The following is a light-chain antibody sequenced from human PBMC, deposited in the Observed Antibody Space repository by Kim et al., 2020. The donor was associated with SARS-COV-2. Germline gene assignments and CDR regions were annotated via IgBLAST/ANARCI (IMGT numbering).Light chain of an antibody. V-gene: IGLV1-40*01. Sequence: QRVTIACTGSSSNIGAGYDVHWYQQLPGRAPKPLIYGNSNRPSGVPDRFSGSKSGTSAFLAITGLRAEDDADYHCQSYDSSLRASVFGGGTKLTVL. J-gene: IGLJ3*02. CDR2: GNS. CDR1: SSNIGAGYD. CDR3: QSYDSSLRASV.